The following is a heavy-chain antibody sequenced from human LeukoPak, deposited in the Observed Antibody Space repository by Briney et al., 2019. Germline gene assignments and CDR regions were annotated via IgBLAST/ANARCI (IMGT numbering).Heavy chain of an antibody. V-gene: IGHV3-53*01. J-gene: IGHJ6*03. D-gene: IGHD1-26*01. Sequence: PGGSLRLSCAASGFTVSSNYMSWVRQAPGKGLEWVSVIYSGGSTYYADSVKGRFTISRDNSKNTLYLQMNSLRAEDTAVYYCAVGSSDYYYYMDVWGKGTTVTVSS. CDR1: GFTVSSNY. CDR2: IYSGGST. CDR3: AVGSSDYYYYMDV.